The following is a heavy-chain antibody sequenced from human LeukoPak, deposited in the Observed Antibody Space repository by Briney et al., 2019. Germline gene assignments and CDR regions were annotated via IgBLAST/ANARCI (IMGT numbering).Heavy chain of an antibody. CDR3: AKNAGYSYGLYYFDY. CDR1: GFTFSSYG. V-gene: IGHV3-23*01. Sequence: SGGSLRLSCAASGFTFSSYGMSWVRQAPGKGLEWVSAISGSGGSTYYADSVKGRFTISRDNSKNMVYLQMDSLGAEDSAVYYCAKNAGYSYGLYYFDYWGQGTLVTVSS. D-gene: IGHD5-18*01. CDR2: ISGSGGST. J-gene: IGHJ4*02.